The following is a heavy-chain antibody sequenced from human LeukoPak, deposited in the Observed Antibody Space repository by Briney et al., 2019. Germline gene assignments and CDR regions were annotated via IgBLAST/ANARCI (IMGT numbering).Heavy chain of an antibody. J-gene: IGHJ3*02. Sequence: SETLSLTCTVSGASISSYYWNWIRQPAGRGLEWIGRVSTSWNTNYNPSLKSRVTMSVDTSRNQFSLKLSSVTAADTAVYYCAKRNDFWSENDAFDIWGQGTMVTVSS. CDR1: GASISSYY. CDR2: VSTSWNT. D-gene: IGHD3-3*01. CDR3: AKRNDFWSENDAFDI. V-gene: IGHV4-4*07.